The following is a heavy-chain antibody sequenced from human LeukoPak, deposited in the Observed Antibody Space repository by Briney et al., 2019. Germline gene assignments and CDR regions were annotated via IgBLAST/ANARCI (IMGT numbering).Heavy chain of an antibody. Sequence: SETLSLTCTVSGGSISSSTFYWDWIRQPPGKGLEWIESIYYTGSTYYNPSLKSRVTISVDTSKNLFSLKLSSVTAADTAVYYCAGTTRGDAFDIWGQRTMVTVSS. V-gene: IGHV4-39*07. D-gene: IGHD1-1*01. CDR1: GGSISSSTFY. CDR3: AGTTRGDAFDI. CDR2: IYYTGST. J-gene: IGHJ3*02.